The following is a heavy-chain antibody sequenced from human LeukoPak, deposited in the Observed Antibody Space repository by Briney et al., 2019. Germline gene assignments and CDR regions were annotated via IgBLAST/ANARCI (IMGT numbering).Heavy chain of an antibody. Sequence: KSSETLSLTCNVSGDSITSHYWNWIRQPPGKGLEWIGYIYYTGIIKYNPSLTSRVSVSVDTSKNQFFLKMKSVTAADTAVYHCARSVDYFDNTGPHMMSDYWGQGSLVTVSS. CDR2: IYYTGII. V-gene: IGHV4-59*11. CDR3: ARSVDYFDNTGPHMMSDY. J-gene: IGHJ4*02. D-gene: IGHD3-22*01. CDR1: GDSITSHY.